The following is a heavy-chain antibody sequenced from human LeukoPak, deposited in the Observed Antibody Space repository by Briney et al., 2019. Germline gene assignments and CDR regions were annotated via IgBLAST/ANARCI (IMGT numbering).Heavy chain of an antibody. J-gene: IGHJ5*02. Sequence: SETLSLTCTVSGGSISSGDYYWSWIRQPPGKGLEWIGYIYYSGSTYYNPSLKSRVTISVDTSKNQFSLKLSSVTAADTAVYYCARGDCSGGSCYSRRPYNWFDPWGQGTLVTVSP. D-gene: IGHD2-15*01. CDR2: IYYSGST. CDR3: ARGDCSGGSCYSRRPYNWFDP. V-gene: IGHV4-30-4*01. CDR1: GGSISSGDYY.